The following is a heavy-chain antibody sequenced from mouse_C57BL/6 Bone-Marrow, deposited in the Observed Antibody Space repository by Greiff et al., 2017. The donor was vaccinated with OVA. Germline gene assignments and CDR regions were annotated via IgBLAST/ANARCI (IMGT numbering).Heavy chain of an antibody. CDR3: ARALYGNPYWYFDV. CDR1: GYTFTDYY. J-gene: IGHJ1*03. CDR2: INPNNGGT. D-gene: IGHD2-1*01. V-gene: IGHV1-26*01. Sequence: EVQLQQSGPELVKPGASVKISCKASGYTFTDYYMNWVKQSHGKSLEGIGDINPNNGGTSYNQKFKGHATVTVDKSSSTAYMELRSLTSEDSAVYYCARALYGNPYWYFDVWGTGTTVTVSS.